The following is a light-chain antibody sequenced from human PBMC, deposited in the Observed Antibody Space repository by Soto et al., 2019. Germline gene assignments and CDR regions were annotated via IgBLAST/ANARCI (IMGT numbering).Light chain of an antibody. Sequence: QSVLTQPPSASGTPGQRVTISCSGSGSSIGTNTVNWYRQLPGTAPKLLIYGDNQRPSGVPDRFSGSKSGTSASLAISGLQSEDEAEYYCAAWDGSLNNVLFGGGIKVTVL. J-gene: IGLJ2*01. CDR2: GDN. CDR1: GSSIGTNT. V-gene: IGLV1-44*01. CDR3: AAWDGSLNNVL.